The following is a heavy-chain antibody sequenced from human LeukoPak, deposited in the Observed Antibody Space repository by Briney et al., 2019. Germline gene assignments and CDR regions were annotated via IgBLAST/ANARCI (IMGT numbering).Heavy chain of an antibody. V-gene: IGHV5-51*01. J-gene: IGHJ5*02. Sequence: GESLKISCKGSGYSFTSYWIGWVRQMPGKGLEWMGIIYPGDSDTRYSPSFQGQVTISADKSISTAYLRWSSLKASDTAMYYCARPVGNFWSRGPGFPNNLFDPWGQGTLVTVSS. CDR3: ARPVGNFWSRGPGFPNNLFDP. CDR2: IYPGDSDT. CDR1: GYSFTSYW. D-gene: IGHD3-3*01.